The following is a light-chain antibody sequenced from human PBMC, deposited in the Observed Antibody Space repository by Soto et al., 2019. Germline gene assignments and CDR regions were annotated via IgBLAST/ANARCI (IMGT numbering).Light chain of an antibody. J-gene: IGLJ1*01. Sequence: QSVLAQPPSVSGAPGQKVTISCTGSSSNIGAGYDLHWYQQLPGTAPKLLLYGNSNRPSGVPDRFSGSKSGTSASLAITELQAEDEADYYCLSYDSSLSAYVFGTGTKVTVL. CDR1: SSNIGAGYD. CDR3: LSYDSSLSAYV. CDR2: GNS. V-gene: IGLV1-40*01.